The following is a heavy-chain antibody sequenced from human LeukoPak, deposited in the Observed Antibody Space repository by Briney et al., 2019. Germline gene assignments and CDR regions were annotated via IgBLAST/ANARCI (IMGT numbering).Heavy chain of an antibody. CDR1: GFTFSSYW. V-gene: IGHV3-7*01. CDR3: AREMYYYDSSGYYPYYDMDV. Sequence: HPGGSLRLSCAASGFTFSSYWMSWVRQAPGKGLEWVANIKQDGSEKYYVDSVKGRFTISRDNAKNSLYLQMNSLRAEDTAVYYCAREMYYYDSSGYYPYYDMDVWGQGTTVTVSS. D-gene: IGHD3-22*01. J-gene: IGHJ6*02. CDR2: IKQDGSEK.